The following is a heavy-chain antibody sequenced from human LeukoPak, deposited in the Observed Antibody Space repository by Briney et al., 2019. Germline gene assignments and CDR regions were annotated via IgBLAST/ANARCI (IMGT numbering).Heavy chain of an antibody. J-gene: IGHJ6*02. V-gene: IGHV5-51*01. CDR1: GYRFTSYW. CDR2: IYPGDSDT. Sequence: KVGESLQISCKGSGYRFTSYWIGWVRQLPGKGLEWMGIIYPGDSDTRYSPSFQGQVTISADKSISTAYLQWSSLKASDTAMYYCARLFPDYYYGMDVWGQGTTVTVSS. CDR3: ARLFPDYYYGMDV.